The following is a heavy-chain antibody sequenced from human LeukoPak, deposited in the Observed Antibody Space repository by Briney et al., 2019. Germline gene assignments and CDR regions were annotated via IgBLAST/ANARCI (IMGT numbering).Heavy chain of an antibody. Sequence: PGGSLRLSCAASGFTFSSYAMHWVRQAPGKGLEWVAVISYDGSNKYYADSVKGRFTISRDNSKNTLYLQMNSLRAEDTAVYYCARYSSSSESSSDWGQGTLVTVSS. V-gene: IGHV3-30*04. CDR3: ARYSSSSESSSD. CDR1: GFTFSSYA. J-gene: IGHJ4*02. CDR2: ISYDGSNK. D-gene: IGHD6-6*01.